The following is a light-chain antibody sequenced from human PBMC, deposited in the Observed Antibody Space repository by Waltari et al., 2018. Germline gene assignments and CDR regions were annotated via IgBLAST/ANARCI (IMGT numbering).Light chain of an antibody. CDR2: DVP. CDR3: CSYTTARTWV. Sequence: QSALTQPASVSGSPGQSITIPCTGTSDDIHDSNYVSWYQHGPGTAPKLIIYDVPERPSGVSSRFSGSRSGSTASLTISGLQAEDEATYSCCSYTTARTWVFGGGTKLTVL. V-gene: IGLV2-14*03. CDR1: SDDIHDSNY. J-gene: IGLJ3*02.